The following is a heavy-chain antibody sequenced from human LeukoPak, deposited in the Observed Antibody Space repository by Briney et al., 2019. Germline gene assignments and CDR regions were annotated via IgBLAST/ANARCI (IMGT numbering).Heavy chain of an antibody. CDR3: AREKASTTGTTDYDY. V-gene: IGHV3-11*04. J-gene: IGHJ4*02. CDR2: ISSSGSTI. CDR1: GFTFSDYY. D-gene: IGHD1-1*01. Sequence: GGSLRLSCAASGFTFSDYYMSWVRQAPGKGLEWVSYISSSGSTILYADSVKGRFSISRDNAKNSLFLQMNSLRAGDTAVYYCAREKASTTGTTDYDYWGQGTLVTVSS.